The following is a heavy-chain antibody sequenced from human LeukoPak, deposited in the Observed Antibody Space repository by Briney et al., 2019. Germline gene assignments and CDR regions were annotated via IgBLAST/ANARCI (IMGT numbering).Heavy chain of an antibody. J-gene: IGHJ4*02. CDR1: GYTFTGYY. CDR3: ARGLYNTYPEDY. CDR2: ISPNTGAT. Sequence: ASVKVSCKTSGYTFTGYYLHWVRQAPGQGLEWMGWISPNTGATKYAQKFQGRVAMTRDTSISIAYMEQSRLRSDDTAVYYCARGLYNTYPEDYWGQGTLVTVSS. D-gene: IGHD1-1*01. V-gene: IGHV1-2*02.